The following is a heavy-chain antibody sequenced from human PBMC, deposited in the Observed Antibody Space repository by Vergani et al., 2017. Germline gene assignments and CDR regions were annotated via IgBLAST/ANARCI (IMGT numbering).Heavy chain of an antibody. CDR3: VRGGPPNYYGDSSGYYQY. Sequence: QVQLVQSGAEVKKPGSSVKVSCKASGGTFSSYAISGVRQATGQGLGWMGMIIPILGIANYTQKFPGIVTITADKSTRTAYLELCSLRSEDTAVYYCVRGGPPNYYGDSSGYYQYWGQGTLVTVSS. CDR2: IIPILGIA. CDR1: GGTFSSYA. V-gene: IGHV1-69*04. J-gene: IGHJ4*02. D-gene: IGHD3-22*01.